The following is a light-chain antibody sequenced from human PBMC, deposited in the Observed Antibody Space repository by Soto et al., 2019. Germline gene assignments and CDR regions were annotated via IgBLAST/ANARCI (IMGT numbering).Light chain of an antibody. CDR1: QNIGDTD. CDR3: HQYSRSPVTFSPLT. V-gene: IGKV3-20*01. J-gene: IGKJ4*01. Sequence: EIVLTQTPATLSLSPGETVTLSCRASQNIGDTDLAWYQQKPGQAPRLLSYGVTARGTGISDRFSASGSGTDFTLTISRLEPDDFAVYYCHQYSRSPVTFSPLTFGGGSKVE. CDR2: GVT.